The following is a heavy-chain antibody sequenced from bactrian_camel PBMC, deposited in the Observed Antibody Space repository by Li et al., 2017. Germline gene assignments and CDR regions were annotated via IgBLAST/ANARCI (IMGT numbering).Heavy chain of an antibody. V-gene: IGHV3S53*01. CDR1: GDMGRDYC. J-gene: IGHJ6*01. Sequence: VQLVESGGGSVQAGESLRLSCVISGDMGRDYCMAWFRQASGKEREGVAGIEADGTASYEDSAKGRFTISKDGAKNTLYLQMNRLQPEDTAMYYCAAEIGRTLGWLGRLFRSDFSFWGQGTQVTVS. CDR3: AAEIGRTLGWLGRLFRSDFSF. CDR2: IEADGTA. D-gene: IGHD1*01.